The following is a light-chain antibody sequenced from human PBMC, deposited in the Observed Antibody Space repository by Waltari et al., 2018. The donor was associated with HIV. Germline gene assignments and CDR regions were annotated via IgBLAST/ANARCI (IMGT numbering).Light chain of an antibody. V-gene: IGLV6-57*03. Sequence: NFMLTQAHSVSESPGKTVTISCTRSSCRIASNFVQWYQQRPGSAPTIVIYEDKERPSGVPDRFSGSIDSSSNSASLTISGLKTEDEADYYCQSYDSSNHVVFGGGTKLTVL. CDR2: EDK. CDR1: SCRIASNF. CDR3: QSYDSSNHVV. J-gene: IGLJ2*01.